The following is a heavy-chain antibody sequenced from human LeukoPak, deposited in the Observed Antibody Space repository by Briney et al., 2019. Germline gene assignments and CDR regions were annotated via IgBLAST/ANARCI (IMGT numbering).Heavy chain of an antibody. CDR1: GFTFSSYA. J-gene: IGHJ4*02. V-gene: IGHV3-23*01. Sequence: PGGSLRLSCAASGFTFSSYAMNWVRQAPGKGLEWVSAISGSGGSTYYADSVKGRFTISRDNSKNTPYLQMNSLRAEDTAVYYCAKDLPIRSAAGSNFDYWGQGILVTVSS. CDR3: AKDLPIRSAAGSNFDY. D-gene: IGHD6-13*01. CDR2: ISGSGGST.